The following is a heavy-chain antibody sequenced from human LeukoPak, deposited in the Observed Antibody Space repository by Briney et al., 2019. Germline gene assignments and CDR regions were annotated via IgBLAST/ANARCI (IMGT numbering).Heavy chain of an antibody. J-gene: IGHJ5*02. CDR2: INGGGVNT. CDR1: GFTFSSYA. CDR3: AKCSTSAYTTGWCNWIDP. V-gene: IGHV3-23*01. Sequence: GGSLRLSCAASGFTFSSYAMSWVRQAPGKGLEWVSTINGGGVNTHYADSVGGRFTISRDNSKNTLFLQMNSLRDEDTAVYYCAKCSTSAYTTGWCNWIDPWGQGTLVTVSS. D-gene: IGHD6-19*01.